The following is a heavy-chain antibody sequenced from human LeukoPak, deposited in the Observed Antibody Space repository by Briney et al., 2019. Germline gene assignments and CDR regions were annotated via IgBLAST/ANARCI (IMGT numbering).Heavy chain of an antibody. D-gene: IGHD6-19*01. V-gene: IGHV3-30*02. CDR2: IRYDGSNK. Sequence: PGGSLRLSCAASGFTFSSYGMHWVRQAPGKGLEWVAFIRYDGSNKYYADSVKGRFTISRDNSKNTLYLQMNSLRAEDTAVYYCAASRLFYSSGTLMHWGQGTLVTVSS. CDR3: AASRLFYSSGTLMH. CDR1: GFTFSSYG. J-gene: IGHJ4*02.